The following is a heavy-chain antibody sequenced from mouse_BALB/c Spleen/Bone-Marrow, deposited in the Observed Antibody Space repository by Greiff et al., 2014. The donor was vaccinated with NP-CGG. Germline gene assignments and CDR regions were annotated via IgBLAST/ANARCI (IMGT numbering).Heavy chain of an antibody. V-gene: IGHV5-9-3*01. D-gene: IGHD2-14*01. CDR2: IGSGGSYT. J-gene: IGHJ2*01. Sequence: DVKLVESGGGLVKPGGSLKLSCAASGFTFSSYAMSWVRQTPEKRLEWVATIGSGGSYTYYPDSVKGRFAISRDNAKNTLYLQMSSLRSEDTAMYYCARQGYHRYDGRGFDYWGQGTTLTVSS. CDR3: ARQGYHRYDGRGFDY. CDR1: GFTFSSYA.